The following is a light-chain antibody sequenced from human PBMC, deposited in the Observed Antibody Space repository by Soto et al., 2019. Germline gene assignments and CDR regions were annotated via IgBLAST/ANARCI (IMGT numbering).Light chain of an antibody. V-gene: IGLV2-14*03. CDR2: DVT. CDR3: SSYTSSSTLV. CDR1: SSDVGGYNY. Sequence: QSALTQPASVSGSPGQSITISCTGTSSDVGGYNYVSWYQHHPGKDPKLMIYDVTNRPSGVSDRFSGSKSGNTASLTIYGLQAEDEADYYCSSYTSSSTLVFGGGTKVTVL. J-gene: IGLJ2*01.